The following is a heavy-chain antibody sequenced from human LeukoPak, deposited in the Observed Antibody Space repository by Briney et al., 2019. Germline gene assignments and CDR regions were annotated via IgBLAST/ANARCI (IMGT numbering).Heavy chain of an antibody. CDR2: IYTSWST. Sequence: PSETLSLTCTVSGGSISSYYWSWIRQPAGKGLEWIGRIYTSWSTNYNPSLKSRVTMSVDTSKNQFSLKLSSVTASDTAVYYCARVVYSGYDFRGAMDVWGKGTTVTVSS. D-gene: IGHD5-12*01. V-gene: IGHV4-4*07. CDR3: ARVVYSGYDFRGAMDV. CDR1: GGSISSYY. J-gene: IGHJ6*03.